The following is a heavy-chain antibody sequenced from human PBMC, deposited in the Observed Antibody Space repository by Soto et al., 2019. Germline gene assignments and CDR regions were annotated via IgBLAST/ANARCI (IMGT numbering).Heavy chain of an antibody. CDR1: GFTFSSYA. Sequence: GGSLRLSCAASGFTFSSYAMHWVRQAPGKGLEWVAVISYDGSNKYYADSVKGRFTISRDNSKNTLYLQMNSLRAEDTAVYYCARDRHYYDSSAHPVGMDVWGQGTTVTVSS. V-gene: IGHV3-30-3*01. J-gene: IGHJ6*02. CDR2: ISYDGSNK. D-gene: IGHD3-22*01. CDR3: ARDRHYYDSSAHPVGMDV.